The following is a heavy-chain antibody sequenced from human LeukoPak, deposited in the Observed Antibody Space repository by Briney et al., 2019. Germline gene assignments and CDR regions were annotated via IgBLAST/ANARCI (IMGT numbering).Heavy chain of an antibody. D-gene: IGHD2-8*01. J-gene: IGHJ4*02. V-gene: IGHV4-61*02. Sequence: SSQTLSLTCTVSGASISSGEYYWSWIRQPAGKGLEWIGRIYTSGSTNYNPSLKSRVTISVDTSKNQFSLKLSSVIAADTAVYYCASEMAGDVSGYFDYWGQGTLVTVSS. CDR1: GASISSGEYY. CDR2: IYTSGST. CDR3: ASEMAGDVSGYFDY.